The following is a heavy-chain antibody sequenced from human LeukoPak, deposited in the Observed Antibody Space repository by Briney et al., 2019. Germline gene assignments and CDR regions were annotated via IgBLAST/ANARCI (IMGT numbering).Heavy chain of an antibody. CDR1: GFTFRGYA. Sequence: GGSLRLSCAASGFTFRGYAMHWVRQAPGKGLVWVALISYDGSIESYADSVKGRFTISRDNSKNTLYVQMNSLRTDDTAVYYCARGPYSSGWTTFDYWGQGILVTVSS. CDR2: ISYDGSIE. J-gene: IGHJ4*02. CDR3: ARGPYSSGWTTFDY. V-gene: IGHV3-30*04. D-gene: IGHD6-19*01.